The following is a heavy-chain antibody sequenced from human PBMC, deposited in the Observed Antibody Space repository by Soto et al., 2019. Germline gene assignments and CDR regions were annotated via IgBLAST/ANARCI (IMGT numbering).Heavy chain of an antibody. J-gene: IGHJ6*02. V-gene: IGHV3-30*18. CDR2: ISYDGSNK. D-gene: IGHD2-21*01. Sequence: GGSLRLSCAASGFTFRNYGIHWVRQAPGKGLEWVALISYDGSNKFYADSVKGRFTISRDNSKNTLYLRMNSLRPEDTAVYYCAKDCCGGGTFYSYGMDVWGQGTTVTVSS. CDR1: GFTFRNYG. CDR3: AKDCCGGGTFYSYGMDV.